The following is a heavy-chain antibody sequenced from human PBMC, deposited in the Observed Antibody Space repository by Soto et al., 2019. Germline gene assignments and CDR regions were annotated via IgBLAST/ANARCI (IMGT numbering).Heavy chain of an antibody. D-gene: IGHD3-10*01. J-gene: IGHJ4*02. Sequence: GGSLRLSCAASGFTFSSYAMSWVRQAPGKGLEWVSVIRGGGSSTYYADSVKGRFTISRDNSKNTLYLQMNRLRPEDTAVYYGTKGGFMVREEADYWGQGTLVTVSS. CDR1: GFTFSSYA. CDR2: IRGGGSST. V-gene: IGHV3-23*01. CDR3: TKGGFMVREEADY.